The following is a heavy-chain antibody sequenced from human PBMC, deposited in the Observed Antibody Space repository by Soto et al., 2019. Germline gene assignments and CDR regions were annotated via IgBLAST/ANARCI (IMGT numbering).Heavy chain of an antibody. CDR2: FYWDDDK. CDR3: TKRRYYGDFHY. Sequence: QITLKESGPTLVKPTQTLTLTCTFSGFSLSTTGVGVGWVRQPPGKALEWLALFYWDDDKHYSPSLKSRLTITKDTYKIQVVLSMTNMDPVDTATYYCTKRRYYGDFHYWGQGTLVTVSS. D-gene: IGHD4-17*01. J-gene: IGHJ4*02. V-gene: IGHV2-5*02. CDR1: GFSLSTTGVG.